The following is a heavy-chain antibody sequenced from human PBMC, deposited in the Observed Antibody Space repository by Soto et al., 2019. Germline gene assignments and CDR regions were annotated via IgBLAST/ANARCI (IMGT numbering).Heavy chain of an antibody. V-gene: IGHV3-30-3*01. J-gene: IGHJ4*02. CDR1: GFTFSSYA. D-gene: IGHD6-13*01. Sequence: QVQLVESGGGVVQPGRSLRLSCAASGFTFSSYAMHWVRQAPGKGLEWVAVISYDGSNKYYADSVKGRFTISRDNSKNTLYLQMNSLRAEDTAVYYCARGFGGSSWYYFDYWGQGTLVTVSS. CDR3: ARGFGGSSWYYFDY. CDR2: ISYDGSNK.